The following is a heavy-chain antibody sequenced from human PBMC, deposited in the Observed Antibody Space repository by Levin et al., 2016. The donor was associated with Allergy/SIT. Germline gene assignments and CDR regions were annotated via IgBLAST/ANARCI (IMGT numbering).Heavy chain of an antibody. D-gene: IGHD1-26*01. J-gene: IGHJ5*02. V-gene: IGHV3-74*01. Sequence: GGSLRLSCAASGSTFSTYWMHWVRQAPGKGLVWVSRINSDGSNTHYADSVKGRFTISRDDPQSMVYLQMSSLRVDDTAVYFCAQGLTPDWWEPPRDHWGQGTLVTVSS. CDR1: GSTFSTYW. CDR2: INSDGSNT. CDR3: AQGLTPDWWEPPRDH.